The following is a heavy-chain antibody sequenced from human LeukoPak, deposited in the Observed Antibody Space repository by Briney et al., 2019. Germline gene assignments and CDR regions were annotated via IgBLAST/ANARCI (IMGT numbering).Heavy chain of an antibody. CDR2: INSDGSST. Sequence: GGSLRLSCAASGFTFSSYWMHWVRQAPGKGLVWVSRINSDGSSTSYADSVKGRFTISRDNAKNTLYLQMNSLRAEDTAVYYCARRGYIAAAGSVCYFDYWGQGTLVTVSS. V-gene: IGHV3-74*01. CDR1: GFTFSSYW. CDR3: ARRGYIAAAGSVCYFDY. J-gene: IGHJ4*02. D-gene: IGHD6-13*01.